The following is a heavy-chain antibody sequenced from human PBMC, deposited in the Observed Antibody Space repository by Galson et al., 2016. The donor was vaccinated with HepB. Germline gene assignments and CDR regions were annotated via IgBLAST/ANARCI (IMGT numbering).Heavy chain of an antibody. CDR2: INPSGGGT. Sequence: SVKVSCKASGYTFTGYSMHWVRQAPGQGLEWMGWINPSGGGTNYAQKFQGRVTMTRDTSITTAYMELSSLRSDDTAVYYGARVRAVEWELVLDAFDIGGQVTMVAVSA. D-gene: IGHD3-3*01. V-gene: IGHV1-2*02. CDR1: GYTFTGYS. CDR3: ARVRAVEWELVLDAFDI. J-gene: IGHJ3*02.